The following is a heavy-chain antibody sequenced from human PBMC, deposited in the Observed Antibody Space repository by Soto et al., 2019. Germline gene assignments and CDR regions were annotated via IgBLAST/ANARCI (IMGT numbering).Heavy chain of an antibody. D-gene: IGHD3-16*01. CDR2: TYYRSRWYS. Sequence: SPTLSLTWVGSEDTVSCNSVAWNWVRQSPSRGLEGLGRTYYRSRWYSDYAVSVRSRIDINADTSKNQVSLQLNSVTPEDTAVYYCAQSEDDSDYYYGMYVWGQGTTVTVSS. J-gene: IGHJ6*02. CDR1: EDTVSCNSVA. CDR3: AQSEDDSDYYYGMYV. V-gene: IGHV6-1*01.